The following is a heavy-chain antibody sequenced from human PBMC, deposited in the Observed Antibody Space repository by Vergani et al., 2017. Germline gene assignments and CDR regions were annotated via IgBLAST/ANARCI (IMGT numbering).Heavy chain of an antibody. J-gene: IGHJ5*02. D-gene: IGHD2-2*01. CDR1: GGSISSGGYY. V-gene: IGHV4-31*03. CDR2: IYYSGST. CDR3: ARGIGSTSWPMGLWWFDP. Sequence: QVQLQESGPGLVKPSQTLSLTCTVPGGSISSGGYYWSWTRPHPGKGREWIGYIYYSGSTSYNPSLKSRVTISADTSKNQFSLKLSSGTAADTAVYYCARGIGSTSWPMGLWWFDPWGQGSLVTVSS.